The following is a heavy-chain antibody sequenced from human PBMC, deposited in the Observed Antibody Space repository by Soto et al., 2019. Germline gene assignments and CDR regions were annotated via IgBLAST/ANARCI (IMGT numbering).Heavy chain of an antibody. J-gene: IGHJ5*02. CDR1: GFSLSNARMG. CDR2: IFSNDEK. Sequence: SGPTLVNPTETLTLTCTVSGFSLSNARMGVSWIRQPPGKALEWLAHIFSNDEKSYSTSLKSRLTISKDTSKSQVVLTMTNMDPVDTATYYCARIPNTMRELWFDPWGQGTLVTVSS. CDR3: ARIPNTMRELWFDP. D-gene: IGHD3-22*01. V-gene: IGHV2-26*01.